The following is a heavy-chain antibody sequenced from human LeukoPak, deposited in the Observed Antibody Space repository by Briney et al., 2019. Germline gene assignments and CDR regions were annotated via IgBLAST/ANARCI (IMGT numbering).Heavy chain of an antibody. Sequence: SVKVSCKASGYTFTSYGISWVRQAPGQGLEWMGGIIPIFGTANYAQKFQGRVTITTDESTSTAYMELSSLRSEDTAVYYCARGSGIVVVPAAPLHSPARGAFDIWGQGTMVTVSS. CDR3: ARGSGIVVVPAAPLHSPARGAFDI. D-gene: IGHD2-2*01. V-gene: IGHV1-69*05. CDR1: GYTFTSYG. J-gene: IGHJ3*02. CDR2: IIPIFGTA.